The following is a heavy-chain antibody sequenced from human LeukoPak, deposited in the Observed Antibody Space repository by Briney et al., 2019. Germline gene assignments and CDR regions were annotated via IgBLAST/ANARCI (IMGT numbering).Heavy chain of an antibody. CDR2: ISGSGDAT. Sequence: PGGSLRLSCAASGFSFTNAMSWVRQAPGKGLEWLSAISGSGDATYYADSVKGRFTISRDNSKKTLYLQMDSLRAEGTAVYYCAKHGGDYWGQGTQVTVSS. CDR3: AKHGGDY. V-gene: IGHV3-23*01. D-gene: IGHD3-16*01. J-gene: IGHJ4*02. CDR1: GFSFTNA.